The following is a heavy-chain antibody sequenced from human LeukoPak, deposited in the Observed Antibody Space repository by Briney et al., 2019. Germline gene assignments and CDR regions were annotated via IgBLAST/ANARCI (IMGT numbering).Heavy chain of an antibody. CDR3: ASGGFYCGDDCYVDY. Sequence: AETLSLTCAVYGGSLRYYYWSWIRQPPEKGLEWIGEINRSGSTNYNPSLKSRVSISVDTSKNQFSLKLSSVTAADTAVYYCASGGFYCGDDCYVDYWGQGTLVTVSS. CDR2: INRSGST. J-gene: IGHJ4*02. CDR1: GGSLRYYY. D-gene: IGHD2-21*02. V-gene: IGHV4-34*01.